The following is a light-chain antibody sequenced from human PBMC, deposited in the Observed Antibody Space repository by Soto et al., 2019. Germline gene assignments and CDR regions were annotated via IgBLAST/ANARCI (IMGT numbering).Light chain of an antibody. J-gene: IGKJ5*01. CDR2: DAS. V-gene: IGKV1-33*01. Sequence: DIQMTQSPSSLSASLGDIVTITCQASQDINKNLIWYQQKPGKAPKLLIYDASDLETGVPSRFSGSGSGTGFTFTISSLQPEDFATYYCQQYESLSLTFGQGTRLEIK. CDR3: QQYESLSLT. CDR1: QDINKN.